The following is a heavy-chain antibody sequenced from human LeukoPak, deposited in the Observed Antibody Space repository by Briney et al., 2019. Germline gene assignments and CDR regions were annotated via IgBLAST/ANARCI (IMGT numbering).Heavy chain of an antibody. V-gene: IGHV1-69*05. J-gene: IGHJ4*02. Sequence: SVKVSFKASGGTFITYTINWVRQAPGQGLEWMGGIIPIFGTANYAQKFQGRVTVTTDDSTSTAFMELSSLRSEITAVYYCATYMLRDNWNVHTFDSWGQGTLVTVSS. CDR3: ATYMLRDNWNVHTFDS. CDR2: IIPIFGTA. CDR1: GGTFITYT. D-gene: IGHD1-1*01.